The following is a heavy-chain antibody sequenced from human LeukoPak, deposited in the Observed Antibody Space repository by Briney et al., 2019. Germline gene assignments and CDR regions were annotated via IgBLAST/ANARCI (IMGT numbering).Heavy chain of an antibody. CDR3: ARAERLLRDAFDI. CDR2: INAGKGNT. V-gene: IGHV1-3*01. J-gene: IGHJ3*02. Sequence: ASVKVSCKASGYTFTSYAMHWVRQAPGQRLEWMGWINAGKGNTKYSQKFQGRVTITRDTSASTAYMELSSLRSEDTAVYYCARAERLLRDAFDIWGQGTMVTVSS. D-gene: IGHD1-26*01. CDR1: GYTFTSYA.